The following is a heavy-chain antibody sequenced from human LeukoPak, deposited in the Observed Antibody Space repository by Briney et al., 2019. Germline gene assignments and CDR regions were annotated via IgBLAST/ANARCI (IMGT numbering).Heavy chain of an antibody. J-gene: IGHJ4*02. CDR1: GGSISSYY. D-gene: IGHD3-22*01. V-gene: IGHV4-4*07. Sequence: PSQTLSLTCTVSGGSISSYYWSWIRQSAGKGLEWIGRIHTSGSTNYNPSLKSRVTMSVDTSKNQFSLKLSSVTAADTAVYYCAGDQYYYDSSGYYRIDYWGQGTLVTVSS. CDR3: AGDQYYYDSSGYYRIDY. CDR2: IHTSGST.